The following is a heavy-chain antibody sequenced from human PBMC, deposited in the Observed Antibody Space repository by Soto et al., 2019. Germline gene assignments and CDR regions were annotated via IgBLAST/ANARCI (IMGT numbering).Heavy chain of an antibody. CDR2: IYYSGST. CDR1: GGSISSYY. V-gene: IGHV4-59*08. CDR3: ARHKGAMVNFDY. J-gene: IGHJ4*02. D-gene: IGHD5-18*01. Sequence: SETLSLTCPVSGGSISSYYWSWIRQPPGKGLEWIGYIYYSGSTNYSPSLKSRVTISVDTSKNQFSLKLSSVTAADTAVYYCARHKGAMVNFDYWGQGTLVTVSS.